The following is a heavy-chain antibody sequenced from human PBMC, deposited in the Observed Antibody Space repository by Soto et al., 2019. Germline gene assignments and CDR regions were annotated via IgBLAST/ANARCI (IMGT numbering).Heavy chain of an antibody. CDR3: ASGAAAVGYYGMEV. Sequence: ASVKISGKASGYTFTSYGISWVRQAPGQGLEWMGWISAYNGNTNYAQKLQGRVTMTTDTSTSTAYMELRSLRSDDTAVYYCASGAAAVGYYGMEVWGQGTTVTVSS. CDR1: GYTFTSYG. D-gene: IGHD6-13*01. V-gene: IGHV1-18*01. CDR2: ISAYNGNT. J-gene: IGHJ6*02.